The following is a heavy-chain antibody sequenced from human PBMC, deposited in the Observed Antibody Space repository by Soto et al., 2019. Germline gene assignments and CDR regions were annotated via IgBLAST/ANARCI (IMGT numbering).Heavy chain of an antibody. CDR1: GGSFSVYY. D-gene: IGHD2-8*02. V-gene: IGHV4-34*01. CDR3: ARDKLTGLFDY. CDR2: INHSGST. J-gene: IGHJ4*01. Sequence: PSETLSLTCAVYGGSFSVYYWTWIRQPPGTGLEWNGEINHSGSTNYNPSLKSRVTISVDTSKNQFSLKLTSVTAADTAVYYCARDKLTGLFDYWGHRNLVNVS.